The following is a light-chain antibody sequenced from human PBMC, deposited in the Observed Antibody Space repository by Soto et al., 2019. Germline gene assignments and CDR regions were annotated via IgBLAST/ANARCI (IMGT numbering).Light chain of an antibody. Sequence: IQMTQSPSSRSASVGDRVTITCRARQSIATYLNWYQHKSGKAPNLLISGASRLQSGVPSRFSGSGSGTDFTLAISSLQPEDFATYYWQQSHSTPYTFGQGTKVEIK. CDR1: QSIATY. CDR3: QQSHSTPYT. CDR2: GAS. V-gene: IGKV1-39*01. J-gene: IGKJ2*01.